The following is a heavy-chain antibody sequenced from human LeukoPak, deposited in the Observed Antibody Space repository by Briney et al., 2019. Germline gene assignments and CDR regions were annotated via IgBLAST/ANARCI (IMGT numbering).Heavy chain of an antibody. J-gene: IGHJ4*02. D-gene: IGHD3-22*01. CDR1: GGTFSSYA. V-gene: IGHV1-69*13. Sequence: GASVKVSCKASGGTFSSYAISWVRQAPGQGLEWMGGIIPIFGTANYAQKFQGRVTITADESTSTAYMELSSLRSEDTAVYYCASYYYDSSGYAAHPTYYFDYWGQGTLVTVSS. CDR3: ASYYYDSSGYAAHPTYYFDY. CDR2: IIPIFGTA.